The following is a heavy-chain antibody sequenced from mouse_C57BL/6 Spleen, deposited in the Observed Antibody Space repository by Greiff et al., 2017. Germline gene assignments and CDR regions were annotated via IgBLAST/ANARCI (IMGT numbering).Heavy chain of an antibody. Sequence: VQLQQSGPGLVQPSQSLSITCTVSGFSLTSYGVHWVRQSPGKGLEWLGVIWSGGSTDYNAAFISRLSISKDNSKSQVFFKMNSLQADDTAIYYCARVLMVTTWYFDVWGTGTTVTVSS. D-gene: IGHD2-2*01. J-gene: IGHJ1*03. CDR1: GFSLTSYG. CDR2: IWSGGST. V-gene: IGHV2-2*01. CDR3: ARVLMVTTWYFDV.